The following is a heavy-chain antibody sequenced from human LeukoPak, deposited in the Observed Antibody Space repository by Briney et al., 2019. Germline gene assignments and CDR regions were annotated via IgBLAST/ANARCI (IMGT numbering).Heavy chain of an antibody. D-gene: IGHD4/OR15-4a*01. J-gene: IGHJ3*02. CDR2: IYPGDSDT. V-gene: IGHV5-51*01. Sequence: GASLQISGEGSGSIFTSYWIGWVRQLPGKGLEWMGIIYPGDSDTRYSPSFQGQVTISADKSISTAYLQWSSLKASDTAMYYCARLTMRGLVADIWGQGTMVTVSS. CDR1: GSIFTSYW. CDR3: ARLTMRGLVADI.